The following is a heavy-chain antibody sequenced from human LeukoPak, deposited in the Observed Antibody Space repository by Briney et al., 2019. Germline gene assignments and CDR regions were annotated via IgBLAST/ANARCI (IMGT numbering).Heavy chain of an antibody. J-gene: IGHJ4*02. Sequence: PGRPLRLSCAASGFTFSSYAMHWVRQAPGKGLEWVAVISYDGSNKYYADSVKGRFTISRDNSKNTLYLQMNSLRAEDTAVYYCARDLQYDYVWGPYDYWGQGTLVTVSS. D-gene: IGHD3-16*01. CDR3: ARDLQYDYVWGPYDY. CDR1: GFTFSSYA. CDR2: ISYDGSNK. V-gene: IGHV3-30-3*01.